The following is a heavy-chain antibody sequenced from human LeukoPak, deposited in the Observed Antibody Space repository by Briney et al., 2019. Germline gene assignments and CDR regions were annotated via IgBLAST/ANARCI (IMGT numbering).Heavy chain of an antibody. D-gene: IGHD2-15*01. CDR2: ISGSGGST. J-gene: IGHJ4*02. CDR1: GFTFSSYN. V-gene: IGHV3-23*01. Sequence: GGSLRLSCAASGFTFSSYNINWVRQAPGKGLEWVSAISGSGGSTYYADSVKGRFTISRDNSKNTLYLQMNSLRAEDTAVYYCAKRSGGLNYFDYWGQGTLVTVSS. CDR3: AKRSGGLNYFDY.